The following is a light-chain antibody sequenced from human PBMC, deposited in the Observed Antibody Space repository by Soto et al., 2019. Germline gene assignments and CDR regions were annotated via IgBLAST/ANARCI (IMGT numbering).Light chain of an antibody. V-gene: IGKV2-30*02. CDR1: QSLVHSDGNTY. Sequence: DVVMTQSPLSLSVTLGQPASISCRSSQSLVHSDGNTYLNWFQQRKGQSPRSLIYKLSERDSGVPDRFSGSGSGTDFTLKISNVEAEDVAVYYCMQGTQWPWTFGQGTKVDI. CDR3: MQGTQWPWT. CDR2: KLS. J-gene: IGKJ1*01.